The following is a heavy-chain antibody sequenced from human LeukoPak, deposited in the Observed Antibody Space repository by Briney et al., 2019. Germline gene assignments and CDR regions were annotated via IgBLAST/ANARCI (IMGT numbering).Heavy chain of an antibody. CDR3: ARAMTATRGLDY. CDR2: IYHSGST. V-gene: IGHV4-4*02. J-gene: IGHJ4*02. CDR1: GGSISSGHW. D-gene: IGHD4-11*01. Sequence: PSETLSLTCGVSGGSISSGHWRAWVRQPPGKGLEWIGEIYHSGSTNYNPSLESRVTTSVDKSKNQFSLSLTSVTAADTAIYYCARAMTATRGLDYWGQGILVTVSS.